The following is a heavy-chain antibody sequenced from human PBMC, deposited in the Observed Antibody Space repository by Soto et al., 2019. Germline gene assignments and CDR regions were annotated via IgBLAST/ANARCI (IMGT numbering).Heavy chain of an antibody. CDR1: GGSISSGGYY. V-gene: IGHV4-31*03. CDR3: ARDTGAEWSMTNYGMDV. J-gene: IGHJ6*02. CDR2: IYYSGST. D-gene: IGHD3-3*01. Sequence: QVQLQESGPGLVKPSQTLSLTCTVSGGSISSGGYYWSWIRQHPGKGLEWIGYIYYSGSTYYNPSLKSRVTITVDTAKNQFSLKLSSVTAADTAVYYCARDTGAEWSMTNYGMDVWGQGTTVTVSS.